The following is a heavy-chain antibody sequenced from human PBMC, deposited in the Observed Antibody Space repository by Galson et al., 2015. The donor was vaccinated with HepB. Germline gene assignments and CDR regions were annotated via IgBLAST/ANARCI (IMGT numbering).Heavy chain of an antibody. Sequence: SLRLSCAASGFTFSSYWMSWVRQAPGKGLEWVANIKQDGSEKYYVDSVKGRFTISRDNAKNSLYLQMNSLRAEDTAVYYCARGPTGTTGYFDYWGQGTLVTVSS. J-gene: IGHJ4*02. CDR1: GFTFSSYW. CDR2: IKQDGSEK. V-gene: IGHV3-7*03. D-gene: IGHD1-1*01. CDR3: ARGPTGTTGYFDY.